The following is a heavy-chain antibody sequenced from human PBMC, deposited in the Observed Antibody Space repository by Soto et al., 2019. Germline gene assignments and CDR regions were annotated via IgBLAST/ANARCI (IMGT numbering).Heavy chain of an antibody. Sequence: PSETLSLTCGVSGGTFSDNTWNWIRQAPGKGLEWIGEINHRGTYNYNPSLKSRVTLSVDTSRNQFSLKVKSVTAADTAVYYCARVGHSATRLDSWGQGTPVTVSS. CDR2: INHRGTY. J-gene: IGHJ4*02. D-gene: IGHD1-1*01. V-gene: IGHV4-34*01. CDR1: GGTFSDNT. CDR3: ARVGHSATRLDS.